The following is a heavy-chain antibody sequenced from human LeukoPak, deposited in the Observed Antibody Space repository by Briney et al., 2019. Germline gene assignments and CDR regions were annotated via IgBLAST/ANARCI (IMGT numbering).Heavy chain of an antibody. CDR2: ISWNSGSI. V-gene: IGHV3-9*01. Sequence: PGGSLRLSCAASGFTFDDYAMHWVRQAPGKGLEWVSGISWNSGSIGYADSVKGRFTISRDNAKNSLYLQTNSLRAEDTALYYCAKDIGRINYYDSRGHFDYWGQGTLVTVSS. D-gene: IGHD3-22*01. CDR1: GFTFDDYA. J-gene: IGHJ4*02. CDR3: AKDIGRINYYDSRGHFDY.